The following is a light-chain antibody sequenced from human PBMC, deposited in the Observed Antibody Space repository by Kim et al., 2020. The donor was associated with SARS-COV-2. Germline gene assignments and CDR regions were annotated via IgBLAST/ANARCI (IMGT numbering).Light chain of an antibody. CDR2: DVT. Sequence: QSALTQPASVSGSPGQSITISCTGTSSDVGNYNYVSWYQHHPGEAPKVMIYDVTKRPSGVSNRFFGSKSGNTASLTISGLQTEDEAHYYCCSYASSGTLIFGGGTQLTVL. J-gene: IGLJ2*01. CDR1: SSDVGNYNY. V-gene: IGLV2-14*03. CDR3: CSYASSGTLI.